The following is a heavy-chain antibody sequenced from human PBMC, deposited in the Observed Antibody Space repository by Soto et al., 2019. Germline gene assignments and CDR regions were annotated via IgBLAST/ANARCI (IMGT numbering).Heavy chain of an antibody. D-gene: IGHD6-19*01. V-gene: IGHV3-11*01. Sequence: QVQLVESGGGLVKPGGSLRLSCAASGFTFSDYYMSWIRQAPGKGLEWVSYISSSGSTIYYADSVKGRFTISRDNAKNSLNLQMNSLGSEDTAVYYCARTTHSSGWYDKETRNFDYWGQGTLVTVSS. CDR3: ARTTHSSGWYDKETRNFDY. CDR1: GFTFSDYY. CDR2: ISSSGSTI. J-gene: IGHJ4*02.